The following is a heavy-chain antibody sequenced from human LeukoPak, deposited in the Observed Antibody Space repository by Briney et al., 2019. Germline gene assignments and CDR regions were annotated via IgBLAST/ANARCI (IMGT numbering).Heavy chain of an antibody. Sequence: PGGSLRLSCAASGFTFSSYGMNWVRQAPGKGLEWVLGISGSGDSTYYADSVKGRFTISRDNSKNTLYLQMNSLRAEDTAVYYCAKGMGLDPRVTGYYYMDVWGKGTTVTISS. CDR3: AKGMGLDPRVTGYYYMDV. CDR2: ISGSGDST. CDR1: GFTFSSYG. V-gene: IGHV3-23*01. D-gene: IGHD4/OR15-4a*01. J-gene: IGHJ6*03.